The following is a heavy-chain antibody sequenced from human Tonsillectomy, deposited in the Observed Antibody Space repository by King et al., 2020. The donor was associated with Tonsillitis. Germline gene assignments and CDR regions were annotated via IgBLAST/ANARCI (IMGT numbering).Heavy chain of an antibody. J-gene: IGHJ6*02. CDR1: GYTLTELS. D-gene: IGHD3-22*01. Sequence: QLVQSGAEVKKPGASVKVSCKVSGYTLTELSMHWVRQAPGKGLEWMGGFDPEDGETIYAQKFQGRVTMTEDTSTDTAYMELSSLRSEDTAVYYCATDSEGCLLLRYYYYGMDVWGQGTTVTVSS. CDR2: FDPEDGET. V-gene: IGHV1-24*01. CDR3: ATDSEGCLLLRYYYYGMDV.